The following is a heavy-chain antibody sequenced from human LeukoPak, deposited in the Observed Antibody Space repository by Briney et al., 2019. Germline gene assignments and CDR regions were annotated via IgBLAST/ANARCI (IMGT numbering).Heavy chain of an antibody. CDR1: GFTFSSNG. V-gene: IGHV3-30*02. CDR2: IRNDGSNK. D-gene: IGHD5-24*01. Sequence: PGGSLRLSCVASGFTFSSNGMHWVRQAPGKGLEWVAFIRNDGSNKYYVDSVKGRFTIYRDNSKNTLYLQMNSLRAEDTAVYYCARDYGRDGYYFDYWGQGTLVTVSS. J-gene: IGHJ4*02. CDR3: ARDYGRDGYYFDY.